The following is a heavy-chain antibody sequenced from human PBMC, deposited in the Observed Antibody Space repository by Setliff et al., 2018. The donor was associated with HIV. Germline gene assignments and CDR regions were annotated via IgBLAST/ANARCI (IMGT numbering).Heavy chain of an antibody. Sequence: PGGSLRLSCAASGFTFSDYAMSWVRQAPGKGLEWVSAISGSGRGTYYADSVKGRFTVSRDNSKNRLDLQMGSLRAEDMAVYYCASNFRSGYWYFDLWGRGTLVTVSS. CDR2: ISGSGRGT. V-gene: IGHV3-23*01. CDR3: ASNFRSGYWYFDL. J-gene: IGHJ2*01. CDR1: GFTFSDYA. D-gene: IGHD2-15*01.